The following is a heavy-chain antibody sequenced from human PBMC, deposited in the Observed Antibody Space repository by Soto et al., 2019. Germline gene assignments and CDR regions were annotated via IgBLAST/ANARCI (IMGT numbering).Heavy chain of an antibody. V-gene: IGHV1-3*01. Sequence: ASVKVSCKASGYTFTSYAMHWVRQAPGQRLEWMGWINAGNGNTKYSQKFQGRVTITRDTSAGTAYMELSSLRSEDTAVYYCARSPPEWFGELLSPWGQGTLVTVSS. CDR2: INAGNGNT. CDR3: ARSPPEWFGELLSP. D-gene: IGHD3-10*01. CDR1: GYTFTSYA. J-gene: IGHJ5*02.